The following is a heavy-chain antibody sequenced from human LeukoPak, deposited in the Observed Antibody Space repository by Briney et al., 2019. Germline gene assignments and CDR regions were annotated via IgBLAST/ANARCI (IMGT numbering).Heavy chain of an antibody. V-gene: IGHV4-59*01. D-gene: IGHD3-22*01. Sequence: SETLSLTCTVSGGSISSYYWSWIRQPPGKGLEWIGYIYYSGSTNYNPSLKSRVTISVDTSKNQLSLKLTSLTAADTAVYYCARAGVSSGYWSLWGQGTLVTVSS. CDR1: GGSISSYY. J-gene: IGHJ4*02. CDR2: IYYSGST. CDR3: ARAGVSSGYWSL.